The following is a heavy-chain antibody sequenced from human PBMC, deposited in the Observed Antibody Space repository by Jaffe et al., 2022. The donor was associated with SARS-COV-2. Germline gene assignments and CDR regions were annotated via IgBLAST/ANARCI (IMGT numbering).Heavy chain of an antibody. CDR2: ISAYNGNT. Sequence: QVQLVQSGAEVKKPGASVKVSCKASGYTFTSYGISWVRQAPGQGLEWMGWISAYNGNTKYAQKFQGRVTMTADTSTSTAYVELRSLRSDDTAKYYCTRDRPLFKSSWYPLHYWGPGTLVTVSS. V-gene: IGHV1-18*01. J-gene: IGHJ4*02. CDR1: GYTFTSYG. CDR3: TRDRPLFKSSWYPLHY. D-gene: IGHD6-13*01.